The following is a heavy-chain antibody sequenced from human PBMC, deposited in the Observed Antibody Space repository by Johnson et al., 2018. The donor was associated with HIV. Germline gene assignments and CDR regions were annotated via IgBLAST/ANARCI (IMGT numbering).Heavy chain of an antibody. J-gene: IGHJ3*02. CDR2: INSDGSST. Sequence: VQLVESGGGVVQPGTSLRLSCAASGFTFSSYWMHWVRQAPGKGLVWVSRINSDGSSTSYADSVKGRFTISRDNAKNTLYLQMNSMRAEDTAVYYCASTMVREPTYIWGQGTMVTVSS. V-gene: IGHV3-74*02. CDR3: ASTMVREPTYI. D-gene: IGHD3-10*01. CDR1: GFTFSSYW.